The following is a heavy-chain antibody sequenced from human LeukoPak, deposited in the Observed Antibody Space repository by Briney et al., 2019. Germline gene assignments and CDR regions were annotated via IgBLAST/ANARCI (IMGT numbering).Heavy chain of an antibody. CDR1: GFTFSSYA. D-gene: IGHD6-19*01. CDR3: AKDLEQWLFYYFDY. CDR2: ISGSGGST. V-gene: IGHV3-23*01. J-gene: IGHJ4*02. Sequence: PGGPLRLPCAPSGFTFSSYAMSGVRQPPGKGLDGVSLISGSGGSTYYADSVKGRFTISRDNSKNTLYLQMNSLRAEDTAVYYCAKDLEQWLFYYFDYWGQGTLVTVSS.